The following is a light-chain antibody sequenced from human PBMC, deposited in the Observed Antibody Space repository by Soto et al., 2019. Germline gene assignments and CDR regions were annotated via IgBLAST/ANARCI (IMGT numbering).Light chain of an antibody. CDR2: EVS. Sequence: QSALTQPASVSGSPGQSITISCTGTSSDVGGYNYVSWYQQHPGKAPKLMIYEVSKRPSGVSNRFSGSKSGNTASLTISGLQAEDEADYYSSSYTSSSTQVFGTGTKLTVL. J-gene: IGLJ1*01. CDR1: SSDVGGYNY. CDR3: SSYTSSSTQV. V-gene: IGLV2-14*01.